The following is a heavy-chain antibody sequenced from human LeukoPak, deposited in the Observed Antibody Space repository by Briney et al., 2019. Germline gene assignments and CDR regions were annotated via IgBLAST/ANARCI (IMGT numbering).Heavy chain of an antibody. V-gene: IGHV3-11*04. CDR3: ARTRCSGGSCYRGFGIIDY. CDR2: ISSSDGTI. CDR1: GFTFSDYY. D-gene: IGHD2-15*01. Sequence: GGSLRLSCAASGFTFSDYYMSWIRQAPGKGLEWLSYISSSDGTIYYADSVKGRFTISRDNAKNSLYLQMNSLRAEDTAVYYCARTRCSGGSCYRGFGIIDYWGQGTLVTVSS. J-gene: IGHJ4*02.